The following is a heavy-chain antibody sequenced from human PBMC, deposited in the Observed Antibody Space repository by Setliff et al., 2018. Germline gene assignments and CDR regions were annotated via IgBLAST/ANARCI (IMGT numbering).Heavy chain of an antibody. V-gene: IGHV1-18*01. J-gene: IGHJ4*02. Sequence: GASVKVSCKASGYTFTSYGISWVRQAPGQGLEWMGWISAYNGNTNYAQNFQGRVTMTADTSTSTAYMELRSLTSDDTAVYYCARRPRAVYGSGRRNWFLDYWGQGTLVTVSS. CDR1: GYTFTSYG. CDR3: ARRPRAVYGSGRRNWFLDY. CDR2: ISAYNGNT. D-gene: IGHD3-10*01.